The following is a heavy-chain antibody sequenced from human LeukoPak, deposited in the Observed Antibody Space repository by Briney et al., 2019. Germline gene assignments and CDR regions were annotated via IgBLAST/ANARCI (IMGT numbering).Heavy chain of an antibody. CDR2: IYTCGST. V-gene: IGHV4-4*07. J-gene: IGHJ3*02. CDR1: VGSISSYY. Sequence: SETLSLTRTVSVGSISSYYWSWIRQPAGKGLEWVGRIYTCGSTNYKPSLKSRVTMSVDTSKNQFSLKLSSVTAADTAVYYCARNRGTYYYDSSGYYDAFDIWGQGTMVTVSS. D-gene: IGHD3-22*01. CDR3: ARNRGTYYYDSSGYYDAFDI.